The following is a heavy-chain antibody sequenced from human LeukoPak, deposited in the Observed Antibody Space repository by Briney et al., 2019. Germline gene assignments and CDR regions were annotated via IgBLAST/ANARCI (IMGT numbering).Heavy chain of an antibody. CDR3: ARDSSSGYLALDY. Sequence: GGSLRLSCAASGFTVSSNYMSWVRQAPGKGLEWVSVIYSGGSTYYADSVKGRFTISRDNSKNTLYLQMNSLRAEDTAVYYCARDSSSGYLALDYWGQGTLVTVSS. CDR2: IYSGGST. D-gene: IGHD3-22*01. CDR1: GFTVSSNY. V-gene: IGHV3-66*01. J-gene: IGHJ4*02.